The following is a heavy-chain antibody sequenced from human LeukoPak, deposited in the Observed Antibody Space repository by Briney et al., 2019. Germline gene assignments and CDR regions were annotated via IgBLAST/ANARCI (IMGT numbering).Heavy chain of an antibody. CDR3: ARENWSIDY. CDR2: INQDGSVQ. D-gene: IGHD1-1*01. J-gene: IGHJ4*02. V-gene: IGHV3-7*01. CDR1: GFTFTTYY. Sequence: PGGSLILSCAASGFTFTTYYMTWVRQAPGKGLEWVATINQDGSVQNYVDSVKGRFTFSRDNAKNSVYLQMDSLRADDTAVYYCARENWSIDYWGQGTLVTVSS.